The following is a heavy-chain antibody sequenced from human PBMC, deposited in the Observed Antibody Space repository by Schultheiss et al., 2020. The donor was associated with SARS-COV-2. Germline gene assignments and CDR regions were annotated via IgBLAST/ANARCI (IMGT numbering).Heavy chain of an antibody. Sequence: GGSLRLSCAASGFTFNNYAMIWVRQAPGKGLEWVSSISDSGGRTYYADSVKGRFTISRDNAKNSLYLQMNSLRDEDTAVYYCARDQAFAFDIWGQGTMVTVSS. CDR1: GFTFNNYA. V-gene: IGHV3-23*01. J-gene: IGHJ3*02. CDR2: ISDSGGRT. CDR3: ARDQAFAFDI.